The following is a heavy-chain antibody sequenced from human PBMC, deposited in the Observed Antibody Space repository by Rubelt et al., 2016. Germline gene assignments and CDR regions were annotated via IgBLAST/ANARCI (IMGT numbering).Heavy chain of an antibody. V-gene: IGHV3-7*01. CDR2: KKQDGSEK. Sequence: EVQLVESGGGLVKPGGSLRLSCAASGFTFSSYSMNWVRQAPGKGLEWVANKKQDGSEKYYVDSVKGRFTISRDNAKNSLYLQMNSLRAEDTAVYYCARDDGWQPHWGQGTLVTVSS. J-gene: IGHJ4*02. D-gene: IGHD5-24*01. CDR1: GFTFSSYS. CDR3: ARDDGWQPH.